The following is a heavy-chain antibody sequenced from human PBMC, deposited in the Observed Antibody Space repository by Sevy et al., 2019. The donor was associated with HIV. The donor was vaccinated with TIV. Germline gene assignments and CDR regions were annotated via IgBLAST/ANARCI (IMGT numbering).Heavy chain of an antibody. CDR1: GGSISSSSYY. CDR3: ARQDIVVVVAATATTVTET. V-gene: IGHV4-39*01. CDR2: IYYSGST. D-gene: IGHD2-15*01. J-gene: IGHJ4*02. Sequence: SETLSLTCTVSGGSISSSSYYWGWIRQPPGKGLDWIGSIYYSGSTYYNPSLKSRVTISVDTSKNQFSLKLSSVTAADTAVYYCARQDIVVVVAATATTVTETWGQGTLVTVSS.